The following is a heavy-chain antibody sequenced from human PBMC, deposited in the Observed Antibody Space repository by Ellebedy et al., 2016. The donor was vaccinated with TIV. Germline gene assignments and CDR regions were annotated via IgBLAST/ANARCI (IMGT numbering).Heavy chain of an antibody. J-gene: IGHJ5*02. CDR3: ARAISPTTPGNWFDR. CDR2: IYYSGST. CDR1: GGSFSGYY. Sequence: MPSETLSLTCAVYGGSFSGYYWSWIRQPPGKGLEWIGYIYYSGSTKYNPSLKSRVTISVDTSKNQFSLKLSSVTAADTAVYYCARAISPTTPGNWFDRWGQGTLVTVSS. V-gene: IGHV4-59*08. D-gene: IGHD4-17*01.